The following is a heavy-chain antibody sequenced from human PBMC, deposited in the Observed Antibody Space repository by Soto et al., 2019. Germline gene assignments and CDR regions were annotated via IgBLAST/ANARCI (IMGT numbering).Heavy chain of an antibody. CDR3: ARERSVLVPAASFDY. D-gene: IGHD2-2*01. J-gene: IGHJ4*02. V-gene: IGHV1-18*01. Sequence: QVQLVQSGAEVKKPGASVKVSCKASGYTFTSYGISWVRQAPGQGLEWMGWISAYNGNTNYAQKLQGRVTMTTDTSTSTAYMGLRSLRSDDTAVYYCARERSVLVPAASFDYWGQGTLVTVSS. CDR1: GYTFTSYG. CDR2: ISAYNGNT.